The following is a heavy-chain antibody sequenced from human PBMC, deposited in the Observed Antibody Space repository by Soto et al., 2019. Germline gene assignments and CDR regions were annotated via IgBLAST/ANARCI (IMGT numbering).Heavy chain of an antibody. D-gene: IGHD3-9*01. CDR2: IWYDGSNK. J-gene: IGHJ6*02. CDR3: ARLSYYDILTGYYYGMDV. V-gene: IGHV3-33*01. Sequence: PGGSLRLSCAASGFTFSSYGMHWVRQAPGKGLEWVAVIWYDGSNKYYADSVKGRFTISRDNSKNTLYLQMNSLRAEDTAVYYCARLSYYDILTGYYYGMDVWGQGTTVTVSS. CDR1: GFTFSSYG.